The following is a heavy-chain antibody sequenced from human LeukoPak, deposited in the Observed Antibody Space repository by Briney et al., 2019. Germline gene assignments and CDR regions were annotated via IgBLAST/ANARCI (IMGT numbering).Heavy chain of an antibody. D-gene: IGHD1-7*01. CDR1: GGSISVTNW. CDR2: IYHTGST. V-gene: IGHV4-4*02. Sequence: SGTLSLTCTVSGGSISVTNWWSWVRQPPGKGLEWIGDIYHTGSTNYNPSLKSRVTISVDTSKNQFSLKLSSVTAADTAVYYCARGLRKNPKYNWNYDWFDPWGQGTLVTVSS. CDR3: ARGLRKNPKYNWNYDWFDP. J-gene: IGHJ5*02.